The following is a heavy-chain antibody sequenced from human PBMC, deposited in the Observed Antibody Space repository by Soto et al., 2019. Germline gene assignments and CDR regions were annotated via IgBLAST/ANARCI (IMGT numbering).Heavy chain of an antibody. D-gene: IGHD3-10*01. CDR3: AKDRWFGDKSGPDGMDV. V-gene: IGHV3-23*01. J-gene: IGHJ6*02. Sequence: GGSLRLSCAASGFTFSSYAMSWVRQAPGKGLEWVSAISGSGGSTYYADSVKGRFTISRDNSKNTLYLQMNSLRAEDTAVYYCAKDRWFGDKSGPDGMDVWGQGTTVTVSS. CDR1: GFTFSSYA. CDR2: ISGSGGST.